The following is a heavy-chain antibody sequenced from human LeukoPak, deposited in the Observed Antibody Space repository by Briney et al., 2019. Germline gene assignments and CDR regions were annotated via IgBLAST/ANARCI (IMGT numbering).Heavy chain of an antibody. J-gene: IGHJ4*02. CDR1: GGSISSSSYY. D-gene: IGHD3-3*01. V-gene: IGHV4-39*07. CDR3: ASQYDFWSGYQYYFDY. Sequence: SETLSLTCTVSGGSISSSSYYWGWIRQPPGKGLEWIGSIYYSGSTYYNPSLKSRVTISVDTSKNQFSLKLSSVTAADTAVYYCASQYDFWSGYQYYFDYWGQGTLVTVSS. CDR2: IYYSGST.